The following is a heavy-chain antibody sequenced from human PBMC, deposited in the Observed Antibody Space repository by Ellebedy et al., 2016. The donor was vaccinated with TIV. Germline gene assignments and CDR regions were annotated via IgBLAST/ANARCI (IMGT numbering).Heavy chain of an antibody. J-gene: IGHJ4*02. Sequence: GESLKISCAASRFIFSNFAVHWVRQAPGKGLEWVAFKRFDGRNEYNGDFVKGRFIISRDLSKNTLYLQMNRLTSEDTGIYYCTRETNPPPGALAGTGFDCWGQGTLVIVSS. CDR2: KRFDGRNE. CDR3: TRETNPPPGALAGTGFDC. D-gene: IGHD6-19*01. CDR1: RFIFSNFA. V-gene: IGHV3-30*02.